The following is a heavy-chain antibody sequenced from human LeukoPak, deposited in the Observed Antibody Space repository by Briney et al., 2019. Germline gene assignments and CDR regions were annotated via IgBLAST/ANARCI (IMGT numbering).Heavy chain of an antibody. J-gene: IGHJ4*02. CDR2: SSSSGGST. D-gene: IGHD2-8*02. Sequence: QAGGSLRLSCAASGFTFSSYAMHWVRQVPGKGVEYVSASSSSGGSTYYANSVKGRFTISRDNSKNTLYLQMGSLITDLISVDYDARGPDGVLVSHWSFFDYWGQGTLVTVSS. CDR1: GFTFSSYA. V-gene: IGHV3-64*01. CDR3: ARGPDGVLVSHWSFFDY.